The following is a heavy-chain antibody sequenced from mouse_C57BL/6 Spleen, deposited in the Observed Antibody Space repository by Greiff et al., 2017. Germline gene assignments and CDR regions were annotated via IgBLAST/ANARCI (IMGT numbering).Heavy chain of an antibody. J-gene: IGHJ2*01. CDR3: ARLKDYYGDY. Sequence: QVQLQQPGAELVRPGSSVKLSCKASGYTFTSYWMDWVKQRPGQGLEWIGNIYPSDSETHYNQKFKDKATLTVDKSSSTAYMQLSSLTSEDSAVYCCARLKDYYGDYWGQGTTLTVSS. CDR1: GYTFTSYW. CDR2: IYPSDSET. V-gene: IGHV1-61*01.